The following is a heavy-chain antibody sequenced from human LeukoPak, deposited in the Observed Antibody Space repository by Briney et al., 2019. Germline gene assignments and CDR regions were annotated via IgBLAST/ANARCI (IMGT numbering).Heavy chain of an antibody. CDR2: IIPIFGIA. D-gene: IGHD1-26*01. Sequence: ASVKVSCKASGGTFSSYAISWVRQAPGQGLEWMGRIIPIFGIANYAQKFQGRVTITADKSTSTAYMELSSLRSEDTAVYYCARVRDYSGSYHFDYWGQGALVTVSS. CDR3: ARVRDYSGSYHFDY. V-gene: IGHV1-69*04. J-gene: IGHJ4*02. CDR1: GGTFSSYA.